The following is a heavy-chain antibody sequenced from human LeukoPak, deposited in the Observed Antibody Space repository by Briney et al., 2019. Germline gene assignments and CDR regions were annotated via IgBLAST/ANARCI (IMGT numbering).Heavy chain of an antibody. CDR2: ISSSSGYI. CDR3: ARKVTRGAFDY. CDR1: GFTFSNYN. J-gene: IGHJ4*02. V-gene: IGHV3-21*01. Sequence: GGSLRLSCATSGFTFSNYNMNWVRQAPGKGLEWVSSISSSSGYIYYADSVKGRFTISRDNANNSLFLQMSSLRAEDTAVYYCARKVTRGAFDYWGQGTLVTVSS. D-gene: IGHD4-23*01.